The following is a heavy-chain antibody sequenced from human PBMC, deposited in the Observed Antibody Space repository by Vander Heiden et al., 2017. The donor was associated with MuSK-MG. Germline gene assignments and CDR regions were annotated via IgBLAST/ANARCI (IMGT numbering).Heavy chain of an antibody. CDR2: IIGNAGKT. V-gene: IGHV3-23*01. Sequence: EVRLLESGGALVQPGGSLRLSCAASGFTFNIYAMAWVRQAPGKGLEWVSSIIGNAGKTFYTDSVKGRFTISRDNSKNTLYLQMNSLRVEDTAVYYCAKDLRPDGVYDFDYWGQGTLVTVSS. CDR3: AKDLRPDGVYDFDY. CDR1: GFTFNIYA. D-gene: IGHD2-8*01. J-gene: IGHJ4*02.